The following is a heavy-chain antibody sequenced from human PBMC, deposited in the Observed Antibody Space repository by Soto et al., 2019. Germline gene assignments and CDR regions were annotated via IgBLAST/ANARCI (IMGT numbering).Heavy chain of an antibody. D-gene: IGHD6-19*01. J-gene: IGHJ5*02. CDR3: AGMPYTSGLRFDP. CDR1: GGSISSYY. Sequence: PSETLSLTCTVSGGSISSYYWSWIRQPPGKGLEWIGYIYYSGNTNYNPSLKSRVTISVDTSKNQFSLKLSSVTAADTAVYFCAGMPYTSGLRFDPWGPGTLVTVSS. CDR2: IYYSGNT. V-gene: IGHV4-59*01.